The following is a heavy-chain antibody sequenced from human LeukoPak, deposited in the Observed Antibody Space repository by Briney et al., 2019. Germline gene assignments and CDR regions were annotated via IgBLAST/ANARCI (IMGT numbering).Heavy chain of an antibody. CDR3: AKDEGSSWYGYYCYYMDV. Sequence: SGGSLRLSCAASEFIVSINYMTWVRQAPGKGLEWVAFIRYDGSNKYYADSVKGRFTISRDNSKNTLYLQMNSLRAEDTAVYYCAKDEGSSWYGYYCYYMDVWGKGTTVTISS. CDR1: EFIVSINY. D-gene: IGHD6-13*01. CDR2: IRYDGSNK. J-gene: IGHJ6*03. V-gene: IGHV3-30*02.